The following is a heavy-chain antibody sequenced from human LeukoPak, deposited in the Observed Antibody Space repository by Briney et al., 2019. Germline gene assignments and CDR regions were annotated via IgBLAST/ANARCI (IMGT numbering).Heavy chain of an antibody. D-gene: IGHD2-2*01. V-gene: IGHV3-74*01. CDR2: VNTDGSST. CDR3: ARESAVAAALDY. J-gene: IGHJ4*02. CDR1: GFTFSSYW. Sequence: GGSLRLSCAASGFTFSSYWMHWVRQAPGKGLVWVSRVNTDGSSTSYGDSVKGRFTISRDNAKNTLYLQMNSLRAEDTAVYYCARESAVAAALDYWGQGTLVTVSS.